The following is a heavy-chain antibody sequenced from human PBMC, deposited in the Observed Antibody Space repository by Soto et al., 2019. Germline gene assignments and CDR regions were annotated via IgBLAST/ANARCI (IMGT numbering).Heavy chain of an antibody. J-gene: IGHJ4*02. V-gene: IGHV3-21*01. Sequence: EVQLVESGGGLVKPGGSLRLSCAASGFTFSSYSMNWVRQAPGKGLEWVSSISSSSSYIYYADSVKSQFTTSRDNAKNSLCLHMNSLRAEDTAVYYCAARAGNFDYWGQGNLVTVSS. CDR1: GFTFSSYS. CDR3: AARAGNFDY. D-gene: IGHD6-13*01. CDR2: ISSSSSYI.